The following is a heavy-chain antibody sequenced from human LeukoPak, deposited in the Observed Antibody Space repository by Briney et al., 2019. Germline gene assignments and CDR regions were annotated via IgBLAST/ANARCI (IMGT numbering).Heavy chain of an antibody. Sequence: PSETLSLTCAVYGGSFSGYYWSWIRQPPGEGLEWIGYIYYSGSTYYNPSLKSRVTISVDTSKNQFSLKLSSVTAADTAVYYCARAKGVGVLGWGQGTLVTVSS. CDR3: ARAKGVGVLG. D-gene: IGHD1-26*01. V-gene: IGHV4-30-4*08. J-gene: IGHJ4*02. CDR2: IYYSGST. CDR1: GGSFSGYY.